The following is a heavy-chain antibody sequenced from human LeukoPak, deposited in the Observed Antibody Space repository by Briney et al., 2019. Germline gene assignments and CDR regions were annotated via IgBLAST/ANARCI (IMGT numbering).Heavy chain of an antibody. V-gene: IGHV3-23*01. CDR2: ISGSGGST. D-gene: IGHD3-22*01. J-gene: IGHJ5*02. CDR1: GFTFSSYA. Sequence: GGSLRLSCAASGFTFSSYAMSWVRQAPGKGLEWVSAISGSGGSTYYADSVKGRFTISRDNSKNTLYLQMNSLRAEDTAVYYCAKERDSSGYSRGDWFDPWRQGTLVTVSS. CDR3: AKERDSSGYSRGDWFDP.